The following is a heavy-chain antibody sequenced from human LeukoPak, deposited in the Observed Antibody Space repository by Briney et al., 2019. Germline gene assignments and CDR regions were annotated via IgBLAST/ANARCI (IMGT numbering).Heavy chain of an antibody. D-gene: IGHD4-17*01. CDR1: GFTVSSNY. J-gene: IGHJ4*02. Sequence: GGSLRLSRAASGFTVSSNYMSWVRPAPGKGLGWVSVIYRGGSTYYADTVKGRFTSSRDNSKNTLYLQMNSLRAEDTAVYYCARETTVTHNWGQGTLVTVSS. CDR2: IYRGGST. CDR3: ARETTVTHN. V-gene: IGHV3-66*01.